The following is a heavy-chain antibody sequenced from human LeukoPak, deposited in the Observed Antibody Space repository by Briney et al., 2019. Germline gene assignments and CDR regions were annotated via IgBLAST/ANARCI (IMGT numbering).Heavy chain of an antibody. CDR3: ARKGLVPAATHYYYYYTYV. CDR2: MNPNSGNT. V-gene: IGHV1-8*01. CDR1: GYTFTSYD. Sequence: ASVKVSCKASGYTFTSYDINWVRQATGQGLEWMGWMNPNSGNTGYAQKFQGRVTMTRNTSISTAYMELSSLRSEDTAVYYCARKGLVPAATHYYYYYTYVWGKGTTVTVSS. J-gene: IGHJ6*03. D-gene: IGHD2-2*01.